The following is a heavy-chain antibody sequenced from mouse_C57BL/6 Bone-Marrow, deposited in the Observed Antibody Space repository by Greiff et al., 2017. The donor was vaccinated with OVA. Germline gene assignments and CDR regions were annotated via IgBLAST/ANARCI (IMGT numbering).Heavy chain of an antibody. D-gene: IGHD1-1*01. Sequence: EVKLVESGGGLVQPGGSLKLSCAASGFTFSDYYMYWVRQTPEKRLEWVAYISNGGGSTYYPDTVKDRFTISRDNAKNTLYLQMSRLKSEDTAMYYCARHAYYGSSYWYFDVWGTGTTVTVSS. CDR1: GFTFSDYY. J-gene: IGHJ1*03. V-gene: IGHV5-12*01. CDR3: ARHAYYGSSYWYFDV. CDR2: ISNGGGST.